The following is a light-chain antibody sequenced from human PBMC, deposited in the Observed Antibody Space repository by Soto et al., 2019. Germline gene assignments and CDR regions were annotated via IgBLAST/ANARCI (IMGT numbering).Light chain of an antibody. J-gene: IGKJ3*01. V-gene: IGKV1-9*01. CDR1: QGISSY. Sequence: DIQLTQSPSFLSASVGDRVTITCRASQGISSYLAWYQQKPGKAPKLLIYATSTLQSGVPSRFSGSGSGTEFTLTISSLQPEDFATYYCPQLNSYPLAFAPGNKVDIK. CDR2: ATS. CDR3: PQLNSYPLA.